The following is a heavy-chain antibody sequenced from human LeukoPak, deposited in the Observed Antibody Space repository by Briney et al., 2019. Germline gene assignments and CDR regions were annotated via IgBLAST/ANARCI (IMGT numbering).Heavy chain of an antibody. CDR1: GFTFSGYA. D-gene: IGHD5-24*01. V-gene: IGHV3-30-3*01. CDR3: ASPVEMAPIAPPWGAFDI. Sequence: GGSLRLSCAASGFTFSGYAMHWVRQAPGKGLEWVAVISYDGTNTYYADSVEGRFTISRDNSKNTLYLQMDSLRAEDTAVYYCASPVEMAPIAPPWGAFDIWGQGTIVTVSS. J-gene: IGHJ3*02. CDR2: ISYDGTNT.